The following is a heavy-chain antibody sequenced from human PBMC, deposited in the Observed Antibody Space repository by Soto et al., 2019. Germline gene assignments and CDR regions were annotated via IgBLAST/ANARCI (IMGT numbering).Heavy chain of an antibody. CDR3: AHRVLRAVFGLVTTTAIYFDF. Sequence: QITLNESGPTVVNPTETLTLTCTFSGFSLTTSGVGVGWVRQSPGKAPEWLAFIYWDDDKRYSTSLKSRLTIPKDTSKNQVVLTMANVDPADTATYYCAHRVLRAVFGLVTTTAIYFDFWGQGTPVVVSS. V-gene: IGHV2-5*02. D-gene: IGHD3-3*01. J-gene: IGHJ4*02. CDR1: GFSLTTSGVG. CDR2: IYWDDDK.